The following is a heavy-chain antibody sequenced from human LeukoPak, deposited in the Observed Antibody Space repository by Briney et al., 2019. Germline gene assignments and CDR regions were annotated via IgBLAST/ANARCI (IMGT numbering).Heavy chain of an antibody. CDR2: ISSNGGST. Sequence: GGSLRLSCSASGFTFSNYAMHWVRQAPGKGLEYVSAISSNGGSTYYADSVKGRFIISRDNSKNTLYLQMSSLRAEDAAVYYCVKDKYPVVVAATLDYWGQGTLVTVSS. J-gene: IGHJ4*02. V-gene: IGHV3-64D*09. D-gene: IGHD2-15*01. CDR1: GFTFSNYA. CDR3: VKDKYPVVVAATLDY.